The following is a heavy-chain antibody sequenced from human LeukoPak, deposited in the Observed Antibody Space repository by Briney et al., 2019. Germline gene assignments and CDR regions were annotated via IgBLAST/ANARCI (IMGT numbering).Heavy chain of an antibody. V-gene: IGHV3-30*18. CDR1: GFTFSSYG. CDR2: ISYDGSNK. Sequence: GRSLRLSCAASGFTFSSYGIHWVRQAPGKGLEWVAVISYDGSNKYYADSVRGRFTISRDNSKNTLYLQMNSLRAEDTAVYYCAKDIVVVPAAIGYYYYYGMDVWGQGTTVTVSS. CDR3: AKDIVVVPAAIGYYYYYGMDV. J-gene: IGHJ6*02. D-gene: IGHD2-2*01.